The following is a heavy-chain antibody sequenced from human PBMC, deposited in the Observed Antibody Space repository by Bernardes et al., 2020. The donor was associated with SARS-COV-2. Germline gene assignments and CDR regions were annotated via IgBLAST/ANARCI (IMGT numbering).Heavy chain of an antibody. CDR2: ISGSGSST. V-gene: IGHV3-23*01. J-gene: IGHJ6*02. Sequence: GSLRLSCAASGFTFSSYGMTWVRQAPGKGLDWVSAISGSGSSTYYADSVKGRFTISRDNSKNTLYLQMNSLRAEDTAVYYCAKVISNYYYYSMDVWGQGTTVTVSS. CDR1: GFTFSSYG. CDR3: AKVISNYYYYSMDV.